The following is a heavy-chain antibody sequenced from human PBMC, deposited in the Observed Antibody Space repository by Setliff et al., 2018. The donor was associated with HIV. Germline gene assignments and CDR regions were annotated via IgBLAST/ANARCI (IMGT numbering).Heavy chain of an antibody. CDR3: ARGAYYNFWSGYSAGGGSLGP. D-gene: IGHD3-3*01. V-gene: IGHV4-59*01. CDR2: VYSSGTT. CDR1: GGSISGYY. J-gene: IGHJ5*02. Sequence: LSLTCSVSGGSISGYYWNWVRQPPGEGLEWLGYVYSSGTTDYNPALKGRVTISLDTSKSQFSLNLNSVTAADTAVYYCARGAYYNFWSGYSAGGGSLGPWGQGALVTVSS.